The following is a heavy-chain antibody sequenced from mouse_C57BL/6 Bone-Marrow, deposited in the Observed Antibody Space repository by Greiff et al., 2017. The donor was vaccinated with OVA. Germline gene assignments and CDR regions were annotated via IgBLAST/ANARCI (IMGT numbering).Heavy chain of an antibody. CDR2: IDPSDSYT. D-gene: IGHD2-4*01. CDR3: ARDDYVPRDD. Sequence: QVQLQQPGAELVRPGTSVKLSCKASGYTFTSYWMNWVKQRPGQGLEWIGVIDPSDSYTNYNQKFKGKATLTVDTSSSTAYMQLSSLTSEDSAVYYCARDDYVPRDDWGQGTTLTVSS. J-gene: IGHJ2*01. CDR1: GYTFTSYW. V-gene: IGHV1-59*01.